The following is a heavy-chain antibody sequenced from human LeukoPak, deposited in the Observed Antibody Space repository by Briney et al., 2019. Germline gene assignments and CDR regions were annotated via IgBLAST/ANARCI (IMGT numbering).Heavy chain of an antibody. CDR1: GYTFTGYF. CDR2: INPNSGGT. Sequence: ASVKVSCKTSGYTFTGYFMHWVRQAPGQGLEWMGRINPNSGGTNYAQKFQGRVTMTRDTSISTAYMELSRLRSDDTAVYYCARDSGYDSRNYYYYYMHVWGKGTRSPSP. D-gene: IGHD5-12*01. CDR3: ARDSGYDSRNYYYYYMHV. V-gene: IGHV1-2*06. J-gene: IGHJ6*03.